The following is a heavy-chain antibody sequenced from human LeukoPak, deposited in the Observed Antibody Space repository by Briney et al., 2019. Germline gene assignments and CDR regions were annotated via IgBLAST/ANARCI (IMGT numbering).Heavy chain of an antibody. J-gene: IGHJ6*02. CDR3: ARGQYFDWLFRRDYYYGMDV. CDR2: INTNTGNP. V-gene: IGHV7-4-1*02. Sequence: ASVRVSCKASGYTFTSYAMNWVRQAPGQGLEWMGWINTNTGNPTYAQGFTGRFVFSLDTSVSTAYLQISSLKAGDTAVYYCARGQYFDWLFRRDYYYGMDVWGQGTTVTVSS. D-gene: IGHD3-9*01. CDR1: GYTFTSYA.